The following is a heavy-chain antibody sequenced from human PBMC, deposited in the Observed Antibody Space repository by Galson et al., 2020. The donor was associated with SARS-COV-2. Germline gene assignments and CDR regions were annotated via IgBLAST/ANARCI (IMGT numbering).Heavy chain of an antibody. V-gene: IGHV4-34*01. D-gene: IGHD3-22*01. CDR3: ARVDYYDSRGSSLNPRIDY. CDR1: GGSFSGSY. CDR2: LNHSGST. Sequence: ASETLSLTCAVYGGSFSGSYCRWIRPPPGPGLEWIGKLNHSGSTNYNPSLKSRVTISVDPSKNQFSLKLSSVTAADTAVYYCARVDYYDSRGSSLNPRIDYWGQGTLVTVSS. J-gene: IGHJ4*02.